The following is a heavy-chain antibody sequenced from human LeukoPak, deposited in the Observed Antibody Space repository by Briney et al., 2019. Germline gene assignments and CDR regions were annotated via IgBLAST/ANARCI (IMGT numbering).Heavy chain of an antibody. J-gene: IGHJ3*02. Sequence: PGRTLRLSCAASGFTFNSYGMHWVRQDPGKGLEGGVVISYEGSNKYYADSVKGRFTISRDNSKNTLYLQMNSLRAEDTAVYYCAKEQTPTRSSSWWTNDAFDIWGQGTMVTVSS. CDR2: ISYEGSNK. V-gene: IGHV3-30*18. CDR3: AKEQTPTRSSSWWTNDAFDI. CDR1: GFTFNSYG. D-gene: IGHD6-13*01.